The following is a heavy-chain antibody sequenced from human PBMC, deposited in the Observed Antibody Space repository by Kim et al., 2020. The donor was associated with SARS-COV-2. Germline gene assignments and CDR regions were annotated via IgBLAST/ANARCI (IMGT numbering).Heavy chain of an antibody. CDR3: ARAQGRGSHTKLANWDYYYGMDV. CDR1: GFTFSSYA. D-gene: IGHD1-1*01. J-gene: IGHJ6*02. CDR2: ISYDGSNK. V-gene: IGHV3-30*04. Sequence: GGSLRLSCAASGFTFSSYAMHWVRQAPGKGLEWVAVISYDGSNKYYADSVKGRFTISRDNSKNTLYLQMNSLRAEDTAVYYCARAQGRGSHTKLANWDYYYGMDVWGQGTTVTVSS.